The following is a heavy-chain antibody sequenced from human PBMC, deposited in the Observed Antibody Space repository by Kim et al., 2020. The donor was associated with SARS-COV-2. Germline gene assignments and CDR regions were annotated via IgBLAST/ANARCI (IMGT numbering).Heavy chain of an antibody. CDR2: IYYSGST. D-gene: IGHD4-17*01. J-gene: IGHJ4*02. Sequence: SETLSLTCTVSGGSISSSSDYWGWIRQPPGKGLEWIGSIYYSGSTYYNPSLKSRVTISVDTSKNQFSLKLSSVTAADTAVYYCATVDYGGNSGFVGYDYWGQGTLVTVSS. CDR1: GGSISSSSDY. V-gene: IGHV4-39*07. CDR3: ATVDYGGNSGFVGYDY.